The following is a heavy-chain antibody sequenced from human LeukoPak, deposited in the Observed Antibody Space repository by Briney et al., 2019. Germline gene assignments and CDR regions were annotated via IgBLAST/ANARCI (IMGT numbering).Heavy chain of an antibody. V-gene: IGHV3-21*01. CDR3: ARDDCSSTSCYEGDY. Sequence: GGSLRLSCAASGFTFSSYSMNWVRPAPGKGLEWVSSISSSSSYIYYADSVKGRFTISRDNAKNSLYLQMNSLRAEDTAVYYCARDDCSSTSCYEGDYWGQGTLVTVSS. CDR2: ISSSSSYI. CDR1: GFTFSSYS. D-gene: IGHD2-2*01. J-gene: IGHJ4*02.